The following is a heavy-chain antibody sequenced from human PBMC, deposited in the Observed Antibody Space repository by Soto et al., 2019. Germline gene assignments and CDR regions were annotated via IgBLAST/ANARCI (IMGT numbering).Heavy chain of an antibody. J-gene: IGHJ4*02. CDR3: ASRVAGTGRDY. CDR1: GGSISSSNW. D-gene: IGHD6-19*01. Sequence: PSETLSLTCAVSGGSISSSNWWTWVRQPPGKGLEWIGEIYHSGSTNYNPSLRSRVTISVDKSKNQFSLKLTSVTAADTAVYYCASRVAGTGRDYWGQGTLVTVSS. CDR2: IYHSGST. V-gene: IGHV4-4*02.